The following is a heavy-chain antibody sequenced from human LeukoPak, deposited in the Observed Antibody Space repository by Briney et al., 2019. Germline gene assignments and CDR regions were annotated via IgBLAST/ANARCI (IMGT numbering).Heavy chain of an antibody. CDR1: GFTFSSYA. Sequence: GGSLRLSCAASGFTFSSYAMTWVRQAPGKGLEWVSAITGGGGSTSYADSVKGRFTISRDNSNNTLYVQMNSLRAEDTAVYYCAKVPKLGGSGYYFDYWGQGTLVTVYS. CDR2: ITGGGGST. V-gene: IGHV3-23*01. D-gene: IGHD1-26*01. J-gene: IGHJ4*02. CDR3: AKVPKLGGSGYYFDY.